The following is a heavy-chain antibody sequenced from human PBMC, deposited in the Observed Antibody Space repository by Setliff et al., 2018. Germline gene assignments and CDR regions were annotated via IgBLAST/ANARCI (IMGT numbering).Heavy chain of an antibody. CDR2: INPXXXXX. J-gene: IGHJ6*03. CDR3: ARVKAPALYYYMDV. Sequence: ASVKVSCKASGYTFTGYYMHWVRQAPGQGLEWMGRINPXXXXXXXAQXXXGRVTMTRDTSISTAYMELSRLRSDDTAVYYCARVKAPALYYYMDVWGKGTTVTVS. V-gene: IGHV1-2*06. D-gene: IGHD3-16*02. CDR1: GYTFTGYY.